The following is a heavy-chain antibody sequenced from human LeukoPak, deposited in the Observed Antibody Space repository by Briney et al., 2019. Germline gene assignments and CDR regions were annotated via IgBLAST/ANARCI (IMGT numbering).Heavy chain of an antibody. D-gene: IGHD6-19*01. CDR3: ASKLGSGWYRAFDY. Sequence: ASVKVSCKASGYTFTGYYMHWVRQAPGQGLEWMGWINPNSGGTNYAQKFQGRVTMTRDTSISTAYMELSRLRSDDTAVYYCASKLGSGWYRAFDYWGQGTLVTVPS. CDR2: INPNSGGT. J-gene: IGHJ4*02. CDR1: GYTFTGYY. V-gene: IGHV1-2*02.